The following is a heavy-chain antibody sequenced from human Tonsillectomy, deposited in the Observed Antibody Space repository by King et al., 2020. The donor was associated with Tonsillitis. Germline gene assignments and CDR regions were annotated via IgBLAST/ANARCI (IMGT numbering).Heavy chain of an antibody. CDR1: GFTFSSYW. CDR2: VSSDGSST. Sequence: VQLVESGGGLVQPGGSLRLSCAASGFTFSSYWMHWVRQAPGKGLVWVSRVSSDGSSTNYADSVKGRFTISRDNAKNTLYLQMNSLRAEDTAVYYCARATQAYYYYMDVWGKGTTVTVSS. V-gene: IGHV3-74*01. CDR3: ARATQAYYYYMDV. J-gene: IGHJ6*03.